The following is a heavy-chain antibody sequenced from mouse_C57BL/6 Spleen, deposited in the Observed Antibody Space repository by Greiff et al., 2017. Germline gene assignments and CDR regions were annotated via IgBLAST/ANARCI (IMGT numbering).Heavy chain of an antibody. CDR3: ARDSGSSYWYFDV. J-gene: IGHJ1*03. Sequence: EVKLMESGPVLVKPGASVKMSCKASGYTFTDYYMNWVKQSHGKSLEWIGVINPYNGGTSYNQKFKGKATLTVDKSSSTAYMELNSLTSEDSAVYYCARDSGSSYWYFDVWGTGTTVTVSS. CDR2: INPYNGGT. D-gene: IGHD1-1*01. CDR1: GYTFTDYY. V-gene: IGHV1-19*01.